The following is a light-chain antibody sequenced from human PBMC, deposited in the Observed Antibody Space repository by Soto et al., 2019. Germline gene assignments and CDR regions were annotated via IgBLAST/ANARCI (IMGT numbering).Light chain of an antibody. V-gene: IGKV1-12*01. CDR1: QGISSW. CDR2: AAS. Sequence: DIQMTQSPSSVSASVGDRVTITCRASQGISSWLAWYQQKPGKAPKLLIYAASSLQSGVPSRFSGSGSGTDFTLKISRVEAEDVGVYYCMQALQTLTFGGGTKVEIK. J-gene: IGKJ4*01. CDR3: MQALQTLT.